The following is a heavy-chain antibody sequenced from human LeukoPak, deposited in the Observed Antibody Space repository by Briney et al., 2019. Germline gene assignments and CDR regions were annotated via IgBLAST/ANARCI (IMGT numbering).Heavy chain of an antibody. D-gene: IGHD3-10*01. J-gene: IGHJ5*02. Sequence: SVKVSCKVSGYTLTELSVHWVRQAPGKGLEWMGGFDPEDGETIYAQKFQGRVTMTEDTSTDTAYMELSSLRSEDTAVYYCALLWFGELFDNWFDPWGQGTLVTVSS. CDR3: ALLWFGELFDNWFDP. V-gene: IGHV1-24*01. CDR2: FDPEDGET. CDR1: GYTLTELS.